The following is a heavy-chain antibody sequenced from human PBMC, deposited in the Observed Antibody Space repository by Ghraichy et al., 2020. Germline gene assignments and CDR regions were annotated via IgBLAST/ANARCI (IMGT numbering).Heavy chain of an antibody. CDR2: ISSSSSAI. V-gene: IGHV3-48*02. Sequence: GGSLRLSCAASGFTFSRSNMHWLRQAPGKGLEWVSYISSSSSAIYYTDSVKGRFTISRDNAKNSLYLQMNSLTDEDTAVYYCARGTSDRGFDYWDQGTLVTVSS. J-gene: IGHJ4*02. CDR3: ARGTSDRGFDY. CDR1: GFTFSRSN. D-gene: IGHD1-14*01.